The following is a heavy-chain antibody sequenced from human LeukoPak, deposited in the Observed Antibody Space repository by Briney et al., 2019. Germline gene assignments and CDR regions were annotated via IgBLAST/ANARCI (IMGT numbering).Heavy chain of an antibody. D-gene: IGHD3-10*02. CDR2: IYTSGDT. CDR3: AIYVRHCRDGSCFTFDY. V-gene: IGHV4-4*09. J-gene: IGHJ4*02. CDR1: GGSINNYY. Sequence: SETLSLTCTVSGGSINNYYWTWIRQPPGKGLEWIGYIYTSGDTNYNPSLKSRVTISADTSKNQFSLKLSSVTAADAAVYYCAIYVRHCRDGSCFTFDYWGQGSLVTVSS.